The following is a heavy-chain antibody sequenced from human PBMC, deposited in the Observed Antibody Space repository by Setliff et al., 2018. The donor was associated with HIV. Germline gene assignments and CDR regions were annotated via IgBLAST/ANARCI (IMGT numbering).Heavy chain of an antibody. CDR3: ASYTVGSMVDY. J-gene: IGHJ4*02. CDR1: GGSIIRDIFY. V-gene: IGHV4-39*01. Sequence: KPSETLSLTCSVSGGSIIRDIFYWGWIRQPPGKGLEWIGSIYPGSTKCNPSLRSRLTISLDSPTNQFSVTLSSVTAADTAMYYCASYTVGSMVDYWGPGTLVTVSS. CDR2: IYPGST. D-gene: IGHD4-4*01.